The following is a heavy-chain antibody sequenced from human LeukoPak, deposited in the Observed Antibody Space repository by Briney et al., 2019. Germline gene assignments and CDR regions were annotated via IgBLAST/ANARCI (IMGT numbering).Heavy chain of an antibody. Sequence: GGSLRLSCAASGFTFNSYEMNWVRQAPGKGLEWISYISSTGSTIYYADSVKGRFTISRDNARNSLYLQMNSLRAEDTAVYYCARNGLGTIDYWGQGTLVTVSS. D-gene: IGHD7-27*01. CDR1: GFTFNSYE. CDR3: ARNGLGTIDY. J-gene: IGHJ4*02. V-gene: IGHV3-48*03. CDR2: ISSTGSTI.